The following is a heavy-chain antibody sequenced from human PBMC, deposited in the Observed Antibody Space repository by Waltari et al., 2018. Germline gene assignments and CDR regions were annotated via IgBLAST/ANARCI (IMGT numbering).Heavy chain of an antibody. CDR3: ARDMAAAGTPYYYYGMDV. D-gene: IGHD6-13*01. CDR2: IIPIFGTG. J-gene: IGHJ6*02. V-gene: IGHV1-69*01. Sequence: QVQLVQSGAEVKKPGSSVKVSCKASGGTFSSYAISWVRQAPGQGLEWMGGIIPIFGTGNDAQTFQGRVTITADESTSTAYMELSSLRSEDTAVYYCARDMAAAGTPYYYYGMDVWGQGTTVTVSS. CDR1: GGTFSSYA.